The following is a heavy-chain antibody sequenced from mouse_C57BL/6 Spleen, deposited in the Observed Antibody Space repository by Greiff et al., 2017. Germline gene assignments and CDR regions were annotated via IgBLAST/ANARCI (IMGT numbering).Heavy chain of an antibody. J-gene: IGHJ1*03. CDR2: IRNKANGYTT. Sequence: EVKVVESGGGLVQPGGSLSLSCAASGFTFTDYYMSWVRQPPGKALEWLGFIRNKANGYTTEYSASVKGRFTISRDNSQSILYLQMNALRAEDSATYYCARYDGAYSNYGGYWYFDVWGTGTTVTVSS. CDR3: ARYDGAYSNYGGYWYFDV. D-gene: IGHD2-5*01. V-gene: IGHV7-3*01. CDR1: GFTFTDYY.